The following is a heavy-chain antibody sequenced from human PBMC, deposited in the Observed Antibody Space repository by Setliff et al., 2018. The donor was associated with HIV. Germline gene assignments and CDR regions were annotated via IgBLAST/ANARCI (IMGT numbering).Heavy chain of an antibody. J-gene: IGHJ4*02. Sequence: SETLSLTCAVYGGSFSDYSWTWIRRPPGKGLEWIGEIHHSGRTDYNPSLTSRVTMSVDSSKNQFSLRLSSVAAADTAVYYCARRRAAEYDYVWGSYHPEYCFEYWGPGILVTVSS. CDR3: ARRRAAEYDYVWGSYHPEYCFEY. D-gene: IGHD3-16*02. V-gene: IGHV4-34*01. CDR1: GGSFSDYS. CDR2: IHHSGRT.